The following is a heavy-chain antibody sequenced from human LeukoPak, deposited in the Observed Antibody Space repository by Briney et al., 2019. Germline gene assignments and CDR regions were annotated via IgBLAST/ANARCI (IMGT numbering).Heavy chain of an antibody. CDR3: ARGWGYFDY. CDR2: ISYSGST. J-gene: IGHJ4*02. V-gene: IGHV4-59*01. CDR1: GGSISGYF. Sequence: SETLSLTCTVSGGSISGYFWTWIRQPPGKGLEWIGFISYSGSTNYNPSFKSRVTISVDTSKNQFSLKLTSVTAAGTAVYYCARGWGYFDYWGQGTLVTVSS. D-gene: IGHD3-16*01.